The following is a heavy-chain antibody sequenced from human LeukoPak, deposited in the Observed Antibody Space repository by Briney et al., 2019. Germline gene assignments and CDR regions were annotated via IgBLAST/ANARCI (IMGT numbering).Heavy chain of an antibody. J-gene: IGHJ5*02. CDR2: INHSGRT. CDR3: ARGLSGPQGFDP. Sequence: SETLSLTCAVYGGSFSGYYWSWIRQPPGKGLEGIGEINHSGRTNYNPSLKSRVTISVDTSKNQFSLKLSSVTAADTAVYYCARGLSGPQGFDPWGQGTLVTVSS. CDR1: GGSFSGYY. V-gene: IGHV4-34*01.